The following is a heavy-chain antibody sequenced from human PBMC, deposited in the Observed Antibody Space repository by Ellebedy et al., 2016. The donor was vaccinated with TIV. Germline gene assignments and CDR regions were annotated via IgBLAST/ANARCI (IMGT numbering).Heavy chain of an antibody. CDR3: ARDYYDSSGYLDAFDI. Sequence: SVKVSXKASGGTFSSYAISWVRQAPGQGLEWMGGIIPIFGKANYAQKFQGRVTITADESTSTAYMELSSLRSEDTAVYYCARDYYDSSGYLDAFDIWGQGTMVTVSS. CDR2: IIPIFGKA. CDR1: GGTFSSYA. V-gene: IGHV1-69*13. J-gene: IGHJ3*02. D-gene: IGHD3-22*01.